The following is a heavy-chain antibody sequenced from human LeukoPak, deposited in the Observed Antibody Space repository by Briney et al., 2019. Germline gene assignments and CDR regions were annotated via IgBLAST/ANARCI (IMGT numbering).Heavy chain of an antibody. Sequence: GGSLRLSCAASGFSVSSYYMDWVRQAPGKGLEWVSVIYSGGSTYYADSVKGRFTISRDNSKNTLFVQMNSLRAEDTAVYYCAREGSNGGYDYWGQGTLVTVAS. D-gene: IGHD2-8*01. V-gene: IGHV3-53*01. CDR1: GFSVSSYY. J-gene: IGHJ4*02. CDR2: IYSGGST. CDR3: AREGSNGGYDY.